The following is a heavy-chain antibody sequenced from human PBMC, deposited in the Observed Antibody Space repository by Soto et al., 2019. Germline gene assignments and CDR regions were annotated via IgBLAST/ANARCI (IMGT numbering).Heavy chain of an antibody. CDR3: SADHPHTAIGWPV. Sequence: SVKVSCKASGFDFGSFGIQFLRKTRGRGLEWIGWIVVASGRTNYARQFQGRVAFSRDMSSTTAYMDLYDLKSDDTAVYFCSADHPHTAIGWPVWGQGTTVTVSS. CDR1: GFDFGSFG. CDR2: IVVASGRT. V-gene: IGHV1-58*02. J-gene: IGHJ6*02.